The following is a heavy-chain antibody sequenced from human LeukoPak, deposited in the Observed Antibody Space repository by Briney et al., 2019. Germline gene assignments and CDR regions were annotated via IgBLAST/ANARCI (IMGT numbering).Heavy chain of an antibody. CDR1: GYSFTSYW. CDR2: IYPGDPDT. V-gene: IGHV5-51*01. J-gene: IGHJ4*02. D-gene: IGHD6-13*01. CDR3: ARGAGYSSSWYRFDY. Sequence: GESLKISCKGSGYSFTSYWIGWVRQMPGKGLEWMGIIYPGDPDTRYSPSFQGQVTISADKSISTAYLQWSSLKASDTAMYYCARGAGYSSSWYRFDYWGQGTLVTVSS.